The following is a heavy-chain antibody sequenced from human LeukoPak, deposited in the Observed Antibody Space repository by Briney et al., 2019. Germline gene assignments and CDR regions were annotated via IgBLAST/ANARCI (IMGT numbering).Heavy chain of an antibody. CDR3: ARDHGVLVSGRFYYYGMDV. Sequence: SETLSLTCTVSGGSVSSGGYYWTWVRQPPGKGLEWIGYIYYSGSTTYNPSLKSRLTISIDTSKTQFSLKVTSVTAANTAVYYCARDHGVLVSGRFYYYGMDVWGQGTTVTVSS. CDR2: IYYSGST. V-gene: IGHV4-61*08. D-gene: IGHD6-19*01. CDR1: GGSVSSGGYY. J-gene: IGHJ6*02.